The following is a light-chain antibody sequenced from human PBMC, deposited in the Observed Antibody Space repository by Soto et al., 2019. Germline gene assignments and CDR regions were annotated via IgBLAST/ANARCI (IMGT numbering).Light chain of an antibody. CDR2: DVS. CDR1: SSDVGGYNY. J-gene: IGLJ2*01. V-gene: IGLV2-14*01. CDR3: SSYTSISTRGVV. Sequence: QSALTQPASVSGSPGQSITISCTGTSSDVGGYNYVSWYQQHPGKAPKLMIYDVSNRPSGFSNRFSGSKSGNTASLTISGLQAEDESDYYCSSYTSISTRGVVFGGGTKLTVL.